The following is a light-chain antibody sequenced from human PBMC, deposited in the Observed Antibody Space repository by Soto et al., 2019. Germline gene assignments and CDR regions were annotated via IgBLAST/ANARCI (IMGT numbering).Light chain of an antibody. CDR1: SSNIGSNY. CDR2: RNN. V-gene: IGLV1-47*01. CDR3: AAWDDSLSGPV. Sequence: QSVLTQPTSASGTPRQRVTISCSGSSSNIGSNYVYWYQQLPGTAPKLLIYRNNQRPSGVPDRFSGSKSGTSASLAISGLRSEDEADYYCAAWDDSLSGPVFGGGTKLTVL. J-gene: IGLJ3*02.